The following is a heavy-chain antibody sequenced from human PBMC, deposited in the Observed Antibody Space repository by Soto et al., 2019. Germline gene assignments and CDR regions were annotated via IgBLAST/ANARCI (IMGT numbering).Heavy chain of an antibody. CDR2: IIPIFGTA. D-gene: IGHD3-22*01. Sequence: QVQLVQSGAEVKKPGSSVKVSCKASGGTFSSYAISWVRQAPGQGLEWMGGIIPIFGTANYAQKFQGRVTNTADESTSPAYMELSSLRSEDTAVYYCARDWVQYYYDSSGYYFGYWGQGTLVTVSA. V-gene: IGHV1-69*01. J-gene: IGHJ4*02. CDR1: GGTFSSYA. CDR3: ARDWVQYYYDSSGYYFGY.